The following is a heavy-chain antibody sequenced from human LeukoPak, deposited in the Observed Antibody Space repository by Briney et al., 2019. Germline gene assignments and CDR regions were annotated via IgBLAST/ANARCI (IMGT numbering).Heavy chain of an antibody. Sequence: PGGSLRLSCAASGFTVSSNYMSWVRQAPGKGLEWVSVIYSGGSTYYADSVKGRFTISRDNSKNTLYLQMNSLRAEDTAVYYCARDGRMTTVTTMVDYWGQGTLVTVSS. CDR3: ARDGRMTTVTTMVDY. CDR1: GFTVSSNY. V-gene: IGHV3-66*01. J-gene: IGHJ4*02. D-gene: IGHD4-17*01. CDR2: IYSGGST.